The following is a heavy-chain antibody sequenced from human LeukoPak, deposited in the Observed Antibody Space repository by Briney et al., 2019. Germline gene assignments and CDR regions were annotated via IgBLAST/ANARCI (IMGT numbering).Heavy chain of an antibody. J-gene: IGHJ4*02. V-gene: IGHV4-39*02. D-gene: IGHD3-22*01. CDR2: IYYSGST. Sequence: SETLSLTCDVSGGSISRTNWWSWVRQPPGKGLEWIGSIYYSGSTHCNPSLRSRVTISVDTSQNHFSLKLSSVTAADTAVYYCARNYYDGSGYWYWGQGTLVTVSS. CDR1: GGSISRTNW. CDR3: ARNYYDGSGYWY.